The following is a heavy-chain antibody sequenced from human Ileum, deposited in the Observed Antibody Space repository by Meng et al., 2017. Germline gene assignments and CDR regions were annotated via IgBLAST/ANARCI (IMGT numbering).Heavy chain of an antibody. D-gene: IGHD2-15*01. CDR2: IRQDGSEM. V-gene: IGHV3-7*01. CDR1: GFTFSDYY. Sequence: GESLKISCAASGFTFSDYYMNWVRQAPGKGLEWVADIRQDGSEMYYVDSVKGRFTISRDNVENSLYLQMNNLRAEDTAVYYCARAGGYCSGGSCFPSGDWGQGTLVTVSS. J-gene: IGHJ4*02. CDR3: ARAGGYCSGGSCFPSGD.